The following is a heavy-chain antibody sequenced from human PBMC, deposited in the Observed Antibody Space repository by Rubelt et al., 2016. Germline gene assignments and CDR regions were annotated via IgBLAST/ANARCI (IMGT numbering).Heavy chain of an antibody. CDR2: INPSGGST. CDR1: GYTFTSYY. Sequence: QVQLVQSGAEVKKPGASVKVSCKASGYTFTSYYMHWVRQAPGQGLEWMGIINPSGGSTSYGQEVQGRVTMTRDTSTSTVYMELSSLRSEDTAVYDCARRDGYNWDDAFDIWGQGTMVTVSS. D-gene: IGHD5-24*01. CDR3: ARRDGYNWDDAFDI. V-gene: IGHV1-46*01. J-gene: IGHJ3*02.